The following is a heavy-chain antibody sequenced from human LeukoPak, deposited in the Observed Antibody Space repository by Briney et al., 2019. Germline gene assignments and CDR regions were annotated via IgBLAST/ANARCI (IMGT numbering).Heavy chain of an antibody. J-gene: IGHJ4*02. CDR1: GGSISSSNYY. Sequence: SETLSLTCTVSGGSISSSNYYWAWIRQPPGKGLECIGTISFTGGTYYNPSLKSRVTISAGTSKNQLSLKLNSVTAADTAVYYCARHQGQHQGGFGYWGQGTLVTVSS. CDR2: ISFTGGT. V-gene: IGHV4-39*01. D-gene: IGHD6-13*01. CDR3: ARHQGQHQGGFGY.